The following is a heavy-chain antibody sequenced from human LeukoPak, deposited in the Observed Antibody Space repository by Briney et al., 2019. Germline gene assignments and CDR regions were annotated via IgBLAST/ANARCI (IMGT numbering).Heavy chain of an antibody. Sequence: PGGSLRLSCAASGFTFSSYAMSWVRQAPGKGLEWVSAISGSGGSTYYADSVKGRFTISRDNSKNTLYLQMNSLRAEDTAVYYCAKDEGSIGTITYFDYWGQGTLVTVSS. V-gene: IGHV3-23*01. CDR1: GFTFSSYA. CDR2: ISGSGGST. CDR3: AKDEGSIGTITYFDY. D-gene: IGHD5-24*01. J-gene: IGHJ4*02.